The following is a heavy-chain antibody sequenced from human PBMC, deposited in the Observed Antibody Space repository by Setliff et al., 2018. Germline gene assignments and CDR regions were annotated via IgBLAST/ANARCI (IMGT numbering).Heavy chain of an antibody. CDR3: AREPTHTGHYYLDL. V-gene: IGHV4-61*05. J-gene: IGHJ6*03. D-gene: IGHD2-15*01. CDR1: GGSIISTNNY. Sequence: PSETLSLTCTVSGGSIISTNNYWGWIRQPPGKGLEWIGYIDTSGSTSHNPSLKGRVIILKDTSYSQISLILNSVTAADTAVYYCAREPTHTGHYYLDLWGKGTTVTVSS. CDR2: IDTSGST.